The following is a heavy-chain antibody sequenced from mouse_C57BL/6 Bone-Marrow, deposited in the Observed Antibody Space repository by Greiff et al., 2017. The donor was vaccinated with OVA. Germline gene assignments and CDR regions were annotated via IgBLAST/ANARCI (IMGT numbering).Heavy chain of an antibody. CDR3: ARKTTYWYCDV. CDR2: IRNKANGYTT. V-gene: IGHV7-3*01. Sequence: EVKVVESGGGLVQPGGSLSLSCAASGFTFTDYYMSWVRQPPGKALEWLGFIRNKANGYTTEYSASVKGRFTISSDNSQSILYLQMNALRAEDSATYYCARKTTYWYCDVWGTGTTVTVSS. D-gene: IGHD2-1*01. J-gene: IGHJ1*03. CDR1: GFTFTDYY.